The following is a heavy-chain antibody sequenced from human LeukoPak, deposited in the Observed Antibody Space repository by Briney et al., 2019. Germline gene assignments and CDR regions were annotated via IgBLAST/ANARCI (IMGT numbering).Heavy chain of an antibody. CDR2: ISAYNGNT. Sequence: GTSVKVSCKASGYTFTSYGISWVRQAPGQGLEWMGWISAYNGNTNYAQKLQGRVTMTTDTSTSTAYMELRSLRSDDTAVYYCARVRRIAAAGTHYYYMDVWGKGTTVTVSS. CDR1: GYTFTSYG. J-gene: IGHJ6*03. CDR3: ARVRRIAAAGTHYYYMDV. D-gene: IGHD6-13*01. V-gene: IGHV1-18*01.